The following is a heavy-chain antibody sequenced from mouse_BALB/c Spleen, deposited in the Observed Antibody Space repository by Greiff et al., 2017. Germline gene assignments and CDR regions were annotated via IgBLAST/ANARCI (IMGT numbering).Heavy chain of an antibody. CDR3: ARCYYGYYYAMDY. Sequence: VQLQQSGAELVTPGASVKLSCTASGFNIKDTYMHWVKQRPEQGLEWIGRIDPANGNTKYDPKFQGKATITADTSSNTAYLQLSSLTSEDTAVYYCARCYYGYYYAMDYWGQGTSVTVSS. D-gene: IGHD2-1*01. V-gene: IGHV14-3*02. CDR1: GFNIKDTY. J-gene: IGHJ4*01. CDR2: IDPANGNT.